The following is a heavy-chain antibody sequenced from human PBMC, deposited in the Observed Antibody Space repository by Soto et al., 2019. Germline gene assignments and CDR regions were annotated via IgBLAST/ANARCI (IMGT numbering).Heavy chain of an antibody. Sequence: EVQLVESGGGLVQPGGSLRLSCAASGFTFSSYWMHWVRQAPGKGLVWVSRINSDGSSTSYADSVKGRFTISRDNAKNXXXLQMXXLXAXDTAVYYCATAVPFDYWGQGTLVTVSS. CDR3: ATAVPFDY. D-gene: IGHD2-2*01. J-gene: IGHJ4*02. CDR2: INSDGSST. CDR1: GFTFSSYW. V-gene: IGHV3-74*01.